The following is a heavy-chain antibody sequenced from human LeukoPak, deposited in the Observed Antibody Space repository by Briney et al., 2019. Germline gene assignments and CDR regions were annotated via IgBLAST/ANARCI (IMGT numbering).Heavy chain of an antibody. J-gene: IGHJ2*01. CDR3: ARPKYADYDWPDWYFDL. D-gene: IGHD4-17*01. V-gene: IGHV4-59*01. CDR1: GGSISGYY. CDR2: IHYSGST. Sequence: PSETLSLTCTVSGGSISGYYWNWIRQPPGKGLEWIGYIHYSGSTSYNPSLKSRVTISVDTSKNQFSLKLSSVTAADTAVYYCARPKYADYDWPDWYFDLWGRGTLVTVSS.